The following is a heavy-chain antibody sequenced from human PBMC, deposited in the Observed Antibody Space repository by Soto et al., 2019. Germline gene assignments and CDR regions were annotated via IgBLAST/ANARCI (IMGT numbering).Heavy chain of an antibody. Sequence: SGPTLVNPTQTLRLTCAFSGFSLSASGASVGWIRQPPGKALEWLAHIYWNDDKRYSPSLRSRLTISKDTSKNQVVLTFTNMDPADTGTYYCVHRLDVPGLAFDPWGQGXLVTVYS. CDR1: GFSLSASGAS. D-gene: IGHD3-10*02. V-gene: IGHV2-5*01. J-gene: IGHJ5*02. CDR3: VHRLDVPGLAFDP. CDR2: IYWNDDK.